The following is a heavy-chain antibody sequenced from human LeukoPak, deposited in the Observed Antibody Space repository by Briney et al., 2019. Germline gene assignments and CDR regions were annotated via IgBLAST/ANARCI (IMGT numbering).Heavy chain of an antibody. CDR1: GGSISGYY. J-gene: IGHJ5*02. D-gene: IGHD6-19*01. CDR3: ARGDRAVAGAWGWFDP. CDR2: IYTSGST. V-gene: IGHV4-4*07. Sequence: SETLSLTCTVSGGSISGYYWSWVRQPAGKGLEWIGRIYTSGSTNYNPSLKSRVAMSVDTSKNQFSLKLTSMTAADTAVYYCARGDRAVAGAWGWFDPWGQGTLVTVSS.